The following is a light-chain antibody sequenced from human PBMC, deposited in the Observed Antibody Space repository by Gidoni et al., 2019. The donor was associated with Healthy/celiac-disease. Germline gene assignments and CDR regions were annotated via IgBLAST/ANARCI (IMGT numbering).Light chain of an antibody. J-gene: IGKJ4*01. CDR1: QSISSY. V-gene: IGKV1-39*01. Sequence: DIQMTQSPSSLSASVGDRVTLTCRDSQSISSYLNGYQQKPGKAPKLLIYAASSLQSGVPSRFSGSGSGTDFTLTISSLQPEDFATYYGQQSYSTLALTFGGGTKVEIK. CDR2: AAS. CDR3: QQSYSTLALT.